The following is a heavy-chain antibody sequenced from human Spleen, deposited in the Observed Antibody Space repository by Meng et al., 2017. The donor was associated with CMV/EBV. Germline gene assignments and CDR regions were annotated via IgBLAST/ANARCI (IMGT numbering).Heavy chain of an antibody. V-gene: IGHV3-7*01. Sequence: GESLKISCAASGFTFSSYWMSWVRQAPGKGLEWVANIKQDGSEKYYVDSVKGRFTISRDNAKNSLYLQMNSLRAEDTAVYYCAREGIAAAGAEFDYWGQGTLVTSPQ. CDR2: IKQDGSEK. CDR3: AREGIAAAGAEFDY. CDR1: GFTFSSYW. D-gene: IGHD6-13*01. J-gene: IGHJ4*02.